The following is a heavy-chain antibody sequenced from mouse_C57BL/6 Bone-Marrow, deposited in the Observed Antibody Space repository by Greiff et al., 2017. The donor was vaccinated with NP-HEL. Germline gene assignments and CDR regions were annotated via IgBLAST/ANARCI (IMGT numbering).Heavy chain of an antibody. CDR3: ARKGPITTFFDY. D-gene: IGHD1-1*01. J-gene: IGHJ2*01. CDR1: GYTFTDYN. V-gene: IGHV1-18*01. CDR2: INPNNGGT. Sequence: EVQLQESGPELVKPGASVKIPCKASGYTFTDYNMDWVKQSHGKSLEWIGDINPNNGGTIYNQKFKGKATLTVDKSSSTAYMELRSLTSEDTAVYYCARKGPITTFFDYWGQGTTLTVSS.